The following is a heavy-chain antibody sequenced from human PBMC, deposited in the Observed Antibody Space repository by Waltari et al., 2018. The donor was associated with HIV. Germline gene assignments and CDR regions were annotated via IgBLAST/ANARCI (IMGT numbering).Heavy chain of an antibody. D-gene: IGHD1-26*01. CDR3: ARAGRDGKLPPDY. CDR1: GFTFSSYW. Sequence: EVQLVESGGGSVQPGGYLRLSCAASGFTFSSYWLPWVRTAPGKGLVWVSRINSDGSSTSYADSVKGRFTIARDNAKNTVYLQMNSLRAEDTAVYYCARAGRDGKLPPDYWGQGTLVTVSS. J-gene: IGHJ4*02. CDR2: INSDGSST. V-gene: IGHV3-74*01.